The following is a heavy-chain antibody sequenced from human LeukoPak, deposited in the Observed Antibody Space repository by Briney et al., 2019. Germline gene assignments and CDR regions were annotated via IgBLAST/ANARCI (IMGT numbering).Heavy chain of an antibody. D-gene: IGHD2-21*01. Sequence: GGSLRLSCAASGFTFDDYTMHWVRQAPGKGLECVSLISWDGGSTYYADSVKGRFTISRDNSKNSLYLQMNSLRTEDTALYYCAKAGEGNFDYWGQGTLVTVSS. CDR1: GFTFDDYT. J-gene: IGHJ4*02. CDR2: ISWDGGST. CDR3: AKAGEGNFDY. V-gene: IGHV3-43*01.